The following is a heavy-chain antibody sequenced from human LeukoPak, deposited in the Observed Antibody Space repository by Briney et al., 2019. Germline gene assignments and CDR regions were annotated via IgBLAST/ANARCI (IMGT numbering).Heavy chain of an antibody. CDR1: GFTFSSYS. CDR2: ISSSSSYI. J-gene: IGHJ4*02. CDR3: ARAPEREYFDY. D-gene: IGHD1-26*01. Sequence: GGSLRLSCAASGFTFSSYSMNWVRQAPGKGLEWVSSISSSSSYIYYADSVKGRFTISRDNAKNSLYLQMNSLRAEDTAVYYCARAPEREYFDYWGQGTLVTVSS. V-gene: IGHV3-21*01.